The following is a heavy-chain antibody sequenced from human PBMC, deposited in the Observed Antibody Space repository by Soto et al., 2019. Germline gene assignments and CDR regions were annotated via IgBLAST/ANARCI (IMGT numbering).Heavy chain of an antibody. CDR1: GGSISSSSYY. V-gene: IGHV4-39*01. CDR3: AGRYNCVIRAGYDGMGV. Sequence: PSETLSLTCTVSGGSISSSSYYWGWIRQPPGKGLEWIGSIYYSGSTYYNRSLKSRVTISVDTSKNQFSLKRSSVPAADTAVYYCAGRYNCVIRAGYDGMGVWGQGTTVT. D-gene: IGHD1-1*01. CDR2: IYYSGST. J-gene: IGHJ6*02.